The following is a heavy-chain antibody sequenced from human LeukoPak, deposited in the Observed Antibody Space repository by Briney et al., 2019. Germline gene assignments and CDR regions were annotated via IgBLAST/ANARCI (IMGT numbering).Heavy chain of an antibody. CDR3: ARAVTSTEGY. J-gene: IGHJ4*02. CDR1: GFTFSAYW. Sequence: GGSLRLSCAASGFTFSAYWMTWVRQAPGKGLEWVASIKEDGSKKYYMDSVKGRVTISRDNAQKSLYLEMTSLRVEDTAVYYCARAVTSTEGYWGQGTLVTVSS. CDR2: IKEDGSKK. V-gene: IGHV3-7*03.